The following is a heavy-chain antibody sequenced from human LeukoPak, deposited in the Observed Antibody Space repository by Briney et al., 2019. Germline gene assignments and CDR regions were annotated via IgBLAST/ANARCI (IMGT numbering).Heavy chain of an antibody. J-gene: IGHJ6*02. CDR1: GGSISSYY. CDR2: IYYSGST. Sequence: SETLSLTCTVSGGSISSYYWSWIRQPPGKGLEWIGYIYYSGSTNYNPSLKSRVTISVDTSKNQSSLKLSSVPAADTAVYYCARQWYGMDVWGQGTTVTVSS. CDR3: ARQWYGMDV. V-gene: IGHV4-59*08.